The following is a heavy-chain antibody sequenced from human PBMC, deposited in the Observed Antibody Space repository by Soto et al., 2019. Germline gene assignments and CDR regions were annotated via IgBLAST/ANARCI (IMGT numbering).Heavy chain of an antibody. D-gene: IGHD2-21*02. CDR2: IYYSGST. J-gene: IGHJ5*02. Sequence: SETLSLTCTVSGGSISSYDWSWIRQPPGKGLEWIGYIYYSGSTNYNPSLKSRVTISVDTSKNQFSLKLSSVTAADTAVYYCARGVTSLSHNWFDPWGQGTLVTVSS. V-gene: IGHV4-59*01. CDR3: ARGVTSLSHNWFDP. CDR1: GGSISSYD.